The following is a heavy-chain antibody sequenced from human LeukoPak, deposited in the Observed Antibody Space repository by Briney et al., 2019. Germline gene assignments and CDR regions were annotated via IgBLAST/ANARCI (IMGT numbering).Heavy chain of an antibody. D-gene: IGHD1-26*01. CDR2: ISSSSSYI. Sequence: GGSLRLSCAVSGFTFSSYSMNWVRQAPGKGLEWVSSISSSSSYIYYADSVKGRFTISRDNARNSLYLQMNSLRAEDTAVYYCARCWGSGSYLFDAFDIWGQGTMVTVSS. J-gene: IGHJ3*02. CDR3: ARCWGSGSYLFDAFDI. V-gene: IGHV3-21*01. CDR1: GFTFSSYS.